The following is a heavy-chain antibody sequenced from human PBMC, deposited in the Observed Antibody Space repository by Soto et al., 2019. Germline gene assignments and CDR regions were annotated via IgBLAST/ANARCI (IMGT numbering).Heavy chain of an antibody. D-gene: IGHD1-1*01. CDR3: ARYNSHAIDD. CDR1: GTSIISYY. CDR2: IHYSGTT. V-gene: IGHV4-59*01. J-gene: IGHJ4*02. Sequence: SETLSLTCTVSGTSIISYYWSWIRQPPGKGLEWIANIHYSGTTNYNPSLASRVTLSVDTSKNQLSLKMTSVTAADMEVDFCARYNSHAIDDGGRGTLVTV.